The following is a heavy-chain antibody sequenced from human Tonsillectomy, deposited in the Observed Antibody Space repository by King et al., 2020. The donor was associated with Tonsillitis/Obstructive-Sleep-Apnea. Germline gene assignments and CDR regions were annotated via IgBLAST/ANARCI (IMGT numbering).Heavy chain of an antibody. V-gene: IGHV3-43*01. Sequence: VQLVESGGVVVQPGGSLRLSCAASGFTCDDYTMHCVRQAPGKGLEWVSLISWYGGSTYFADSVKGRCTISRDNSKNSLYLQMNSLRTEDTALYYCAKHTDLDYGGNSGRASDIWGQGTMVTVSS. D-gene: IGHD4-23*01. CDR1: GFTCDDYT. J-gene: IGHJ3*02. CDR2: ISWYGGST. CDR3: AKHTDLDYGGNSGRASDI.